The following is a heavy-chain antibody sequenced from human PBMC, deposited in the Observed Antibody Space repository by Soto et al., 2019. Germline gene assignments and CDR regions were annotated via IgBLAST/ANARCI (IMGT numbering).Heavy chain of an antibody. J-gene: IGHJ6*02. Sequence: QVELVQSGAEVKKPGSSVKVSCKASGGTSNNYAISWVRQAPGQGLEWMGAIIPMSGAAKYAQRFQGRVTIAADESTSTAYMELHSLRSDDTALYYCTRVGPTSTYLGVVITYGMDVWGQGTTVTVSS. V-gene: IGHV1-69*01. D-gene: IGHD3-3*01. CDR3: TRVGPTSTYLGVVITYGMDV. CDR1: GGTSNNYA. CDR2: IIPMSGAA.